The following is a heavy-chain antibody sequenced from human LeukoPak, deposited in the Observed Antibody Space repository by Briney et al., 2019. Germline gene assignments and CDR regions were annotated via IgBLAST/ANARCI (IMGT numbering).Heavy chain of an antibody. CDR3: ARDEAYCSGGSCGAFDI. CDR2: IIPIFGTA. V-gene: IGHV1-69*01. D-gene: IGHD2-15*01. J-gene: IGHJ3*02. CDR1: GGTFSSYA. Sequence: SVKVSCKASGGTFSSYAISWVRQAPGQGLEWMGGIIPIFGTANYAQKFQGRVTITADESTSTAYMELSSLRSEDTAVYYRARDEAYCSGGSCGAFDIWGQGTMVTVSS.